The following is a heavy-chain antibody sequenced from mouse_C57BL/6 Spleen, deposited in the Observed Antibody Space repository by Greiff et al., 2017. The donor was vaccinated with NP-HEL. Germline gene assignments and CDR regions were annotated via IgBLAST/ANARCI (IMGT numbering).Heavy chain of an antibody. J-gene: IGHJ4*01. CDR2: INPNYGTT. V-gene: IGHV1-39*01. Sequence: EVKLMESGPELVKPGASVKISCKASGYSFTDYNMNWVKQSNGKSLEWIGVINPNYGTTSYNQKFKGKATLTVDQSSSTAYMQLNSLTSEDSAVYYCARSGGYSYYAMDYWGQGTSVTVSS. CDR3: ARSGGYSYYAMDY. D-gene: IGHD2-3*01. CDR1: GYSFTDYN.